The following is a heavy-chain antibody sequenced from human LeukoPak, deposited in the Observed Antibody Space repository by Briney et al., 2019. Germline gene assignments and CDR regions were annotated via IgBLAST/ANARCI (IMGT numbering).Heavy chain of an antibody. V-gene: IGHV4-61*01. J-gene: IGHJ6*02. CDR3: AREEVYAYYYGMDV. CDR1: GGSIGSSSYY. Sequence: SETLSLTCTVSGGSIGSSSYYWSWIRQPPGKGLEWIGYIYYSGSTNYNPSLKSRVTISVDTSKNQFSLKLSSVTAADTAVYYCAREEVYAYYYGMDVWGQGTAVTVSS. D-gene: IGHD6-6*01. CDR2: IYYSGST.